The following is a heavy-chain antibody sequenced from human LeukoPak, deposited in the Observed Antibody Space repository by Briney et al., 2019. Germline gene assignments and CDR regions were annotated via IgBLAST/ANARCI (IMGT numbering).Heavy chain of an antibody. V-gene: IGHV4-30-2*01. J-gene: IGHJ5*02. CDR1: GASIASGGYF. D-gene: IGHD2-2*01. Sequence: PSETLSLTCTVSGASIASGGYFWSWIRQPPGKGLEWIGCIYHSGSTYYNPSLKSRVTISVDRSKNQFSLQLNSVTAADTAVYYCARRDCSSSSCYPYNWFDPWGQGTLVTVSS. CDR2: IYHSGST. CDR3: ARRDCSSSSCYPYNWFDP.